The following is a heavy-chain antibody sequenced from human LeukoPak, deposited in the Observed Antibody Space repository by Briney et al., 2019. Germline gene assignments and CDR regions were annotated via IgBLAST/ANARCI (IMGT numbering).Heavy chain of an antibody. V-gene: IGHV4-59*12. D-gene: IGHD6-19*01. J-gene: IGHJ4*02. CDR1: GGSISSYY. Sequence: SETLSLTCTVSGGSISSYYWSWIRQPPGKGLEWIGYIYYSGSTNYNPSLKSRVTMSVDTSKNQFSLKLSSVTAADTAVYYCAREGEWLAYFDYWGQGILVTVSS. CDR3: AREGEWLAYFDY. CDR2: IYYSGST.